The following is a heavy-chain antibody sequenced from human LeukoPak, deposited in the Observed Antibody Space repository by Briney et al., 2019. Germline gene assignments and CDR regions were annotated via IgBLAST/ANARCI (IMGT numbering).Heavy chain of an antibody. CDR1: GYSISSGYF. Sequence: SETLSLTCTVSGYSISSGYFWGWIRQPPGKGLECIGTIYHSGSTYYNPSRKSRVTISVDTSKNQFSLKLSSVTVADTAVYYCARSSEGRYYYDSSGFSYYYYYMDVWGKGTTVTISS. J-gene: IGHJ6*03. V-gene: IGHV4-38-2*02. CDR3: ARSSEGRYYYDSSGFSYYYYYMDV. CDR2: IYHSGST. D-gene: IGHD3-22*01.